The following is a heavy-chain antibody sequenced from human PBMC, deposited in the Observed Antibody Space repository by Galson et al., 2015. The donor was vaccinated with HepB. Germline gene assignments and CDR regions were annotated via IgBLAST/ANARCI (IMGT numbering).Heavy chain of an antibody. D-gene: IGHD5-12*01. Sequence: GDSVKVSCKASGYTFTSYDINWVRQATGQGLEWMGWMNPNSGNTGYAQKFQGRVTMTRNTSISTAYMELSSLRSEDTAVYYCARGPYDYRYYYYMDVWGKGTTVTVSS. V-gene: IGHV1-8*01. CDR3: ARGPYDYRYYYYMDV. CDR2: MNPNSGNT. CDR1: GYTFTSYD. J-gene: IGHJ6*03.